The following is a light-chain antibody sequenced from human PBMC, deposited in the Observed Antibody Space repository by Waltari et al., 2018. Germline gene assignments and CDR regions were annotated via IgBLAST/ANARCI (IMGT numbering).Light chain of an antibody. J-gene: IGLJ3*02. CDR1: SSNIGAGYD. V-gene: IGLV1-40*01. CDR3: QSYDNSLSGSKV. CDR2: GNN. Sequence: QSVLTQPPSVSGAPGQRVTVSCSGSSSNIGAGYDVHWYQQLPGTAPKLVIHGNNNRPSGVPDRFSGPKSGTSASLAITGLQAEDEADYYCQSYDNSLSGSKVFGGGTKVTVL.